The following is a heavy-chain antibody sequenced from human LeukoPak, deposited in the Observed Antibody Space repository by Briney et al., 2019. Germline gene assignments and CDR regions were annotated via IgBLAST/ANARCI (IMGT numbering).Heavy chain of an antibody. CDR3: ARFADTNYDAFDI. Sequence: SETLSLTCTVSGYSITSGSYWGWIRQPPGKGLECIANVYHRGTTYYNPSLKSRLTISVDTSKNHFSLRLSSLSAADTAIYYCARFADTNYDAFDIWGQGTLVTVSS. V-gene: IGHV4-38-2*02. CDR2: VYHRGTT. J-gene: IGHJ3*02. D-gene: IGHD4-11*01. CDR1: GYSITSGSY.